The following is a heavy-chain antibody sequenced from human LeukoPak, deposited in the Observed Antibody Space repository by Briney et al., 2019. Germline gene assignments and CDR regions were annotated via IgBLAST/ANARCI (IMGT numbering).Heavy chain of an antibody. CDR2: IKPDSGAT. Sequence: GASVTVSCKASGYTFTVHYMHWLRQAPGQGLEWMGWIKPDSGATNFAQNFQGRVTMTSDTSINTAYMELSSLTSDDTAMYYCARDHDYGPDYWGQGTLVTVSA. V-gene: IGHV1-2*02. J-gene: IGHJ4*02. CDR1: GYTFTVHY. D-gene: IGHD4/OR15-4a*01. CDR3: ARDHDYGPDY.